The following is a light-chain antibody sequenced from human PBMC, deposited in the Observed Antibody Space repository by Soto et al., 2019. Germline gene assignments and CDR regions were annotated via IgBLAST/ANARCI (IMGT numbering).Light chain of an antibody. CDR3: QQYGHSPRT. CDR2: AAS. CDR1: QSVADNY. V-gene: IGKV3-20*01. Sequence: EIVLTQSPGTLSLSPGERATLSCKASQSVADNYLAWYQQKPGQAPRLLIYAASRRAIGIPDTFSGSGSGTDFTLTITRLEPEDFALYYCQQYGHSPRTVGQGTKVDSK. J-gene: IGKJ1*01.